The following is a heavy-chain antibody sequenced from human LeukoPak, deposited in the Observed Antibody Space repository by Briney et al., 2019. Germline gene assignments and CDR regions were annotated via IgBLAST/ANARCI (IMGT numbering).Heavy chain of an antibody. CDR1: GFTFSNAW. J-gene: IGHJ6*04. D-gene: IGHD3-10*02. V-gene: IGHV3-7*01. CDR3: AELGITMIGGV. Sequence: PGGSLRLSCAASGFTFSNAWTSWVRQAPGTGLQWVAHTSPNGRDTYYVDSVKGRFIISRDNPKNSLYLQMNSLRAEDTAVYYCAELGITMIGGVWGKGTTVTISS. CDR2: TSPNGRDT.